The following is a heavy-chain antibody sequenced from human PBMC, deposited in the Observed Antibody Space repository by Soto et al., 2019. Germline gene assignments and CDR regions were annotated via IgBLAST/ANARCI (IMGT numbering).Heavy chain of an antibody. CDR2: TWYDGSKK. CDR1: GFTFSSYG. CDR3: AREEDYYGSGSYSYFDY. D-gene: IGHD3-10*01. J-gene: IGHJ4*02. Sequence: QVQLVESGGGVVQPGRSLRLSCAASGFTFSSYGMHWVRQAPGKGLEWVAVTWYDGSKKYYADSVKGRFTISRDNSKNTLYLQMNSLRAEDTAVYYCAREEDYYGSGSYSYFDYWGQGTLVTVSS. V-gene: IGHV3-33*01.